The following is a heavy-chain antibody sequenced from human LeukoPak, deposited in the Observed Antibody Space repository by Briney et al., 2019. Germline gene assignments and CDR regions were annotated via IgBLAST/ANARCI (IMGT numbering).Heavy chain of an antibody. CDR2: FYYSGST. Sequence: SETLPLTCTVSGDSISSSSYYWDWIRQPPGKGLEWIGSFYYSGSTYYNPSLKSRLTISVDRSKNQISLKLSSVTAADTAVYYCASRPLDGAGSFEDWGQGTLVTVSS. V-gene: IGHV4-39*01. CDR1: GDSISSSSYY. J-gene: IGHJ4*02. CDR3: ASRPLDGAGSFED. D-gene: IGHD3-10*01.